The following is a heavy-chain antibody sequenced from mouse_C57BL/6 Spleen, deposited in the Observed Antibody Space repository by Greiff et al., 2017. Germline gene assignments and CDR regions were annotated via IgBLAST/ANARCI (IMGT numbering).Heavy chain of an antibody. CDR1: GYAFTNYL. V-gene: IGHV1-54*01. D-gene: IGHD4-1*01. J-gene: IGHJ2*01. CDR3: ARGRTGTDY. Sequence: VKLQESGAELVRPGTSVKVSCKASGYAFTNYLIEWVKQRPGQGLEWIGVINPGSGGTNYNEKFKGKATLTADKSSSTAYMQLSSLTSEDSAVYFCARGRTGTDYWGQGTTLTVSS. CDR2: INPGSGGT.